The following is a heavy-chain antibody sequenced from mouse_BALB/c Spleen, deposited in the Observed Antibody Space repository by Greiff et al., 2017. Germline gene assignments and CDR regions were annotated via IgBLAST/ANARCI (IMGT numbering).Heavy chain of an antibody. Sequence: EVQVVESGGGLVQPGGSLKLSCAASGFTFSSYTMSWVRQTPEKRLEWVAYISNGGGSTYYPDTVKGRFTISRDNAKNTLYLQMSSLKSEDTAMYYCARHVYYGNYEGWYFDVWGAGTTVTVSS. CDR1: GFTFSSYT. CDR2: ISNGGGST. J-gene: IGHJ1*01. V-gene: IGHV5-12-2*01. D-gene: IGHD2-1*01. CDR3: ARHVYYGNYEGWYFDV.